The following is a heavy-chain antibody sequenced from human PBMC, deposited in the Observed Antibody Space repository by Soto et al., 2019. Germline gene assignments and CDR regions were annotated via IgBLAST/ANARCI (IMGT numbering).Heavy chain of an antibody. V-gene: IGHV3-74*01. CDR1: GFTFSSSW. Sequence: EVQLVESGGGLVQPGGSLRLSCAASGFTFSSSWMHWVRKAPGKGLVWVSRINSDGSSTSYADSVKGRFTISRDNAKNTLYLQMNSLRAEDTAVYYCARALYYCSSTSCSLPDYWGQGTLVTVSS. D-gene: IGHD2-2*01. CDR2: INSDGSST. J-gene: IGHJ4*02. CDR3: ARALYYCSSTSCSLPDY.